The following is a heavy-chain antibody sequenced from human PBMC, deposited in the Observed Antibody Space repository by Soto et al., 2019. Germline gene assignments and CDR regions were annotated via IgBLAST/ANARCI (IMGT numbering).Heavy chain of an antibody. V-gene: IGHV1-18*01. J-gene: IGHJ4*02. CDR3: ASQRVEHYYGSGLSG. Sequence: QVPLVQSGAEVKKPGASVKVSCKASGYTFTSYGISWVRQAPGQGLEWMGWISAYNGNTNYAQKLQGRVTMTTDTSTSTTYMELSSLRSDDTAVYYCASQRVEHYYGSGLSGWGQGTLVTVSS. CDR1: GYTFTSYG. D-gene: IGHD3-10*01. CDR2: ISAYNGNT.